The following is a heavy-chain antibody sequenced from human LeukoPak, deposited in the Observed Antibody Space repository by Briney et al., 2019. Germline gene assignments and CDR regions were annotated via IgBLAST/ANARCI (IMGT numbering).Heavy chain of an antibody. CDR3: AKEGIVVSTAFDI. D-gene: IGHD3-22*01. Sequence: SETLSLTCTVSGGSISSYYWSWIRQPPGKGLEWIGYIYYSGSTNYNPSLKSRVTISVDTSKNPFSLKLSSVTAADTAVYYCAKEGIVVSTAFDIWGQGTMVTVSS. V-gene: IGHV4-59*01. CDR2: IYYSGST. CDR1: GGSISSYY. J-gene: IGHJ3*02.